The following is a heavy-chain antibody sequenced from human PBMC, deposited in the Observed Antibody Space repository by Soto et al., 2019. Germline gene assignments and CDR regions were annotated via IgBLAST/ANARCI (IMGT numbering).Heavy chain of an antibody. CDR2: MSAYYGST. CDR3: AKDGPDSSDGFDV. J-gene: IGHJ3*01. Sequence: QVQLVQSGAEVKKPGASVKVSCKASGYTFVDYGITWVRQAPGQGLEWMGWMSAYYGSTDYAQKFHGRLTLTRDTSTSTAYMELRSLRPDDTAVYYCAKDGPDSSDGFDVWGQGTMVTVSS. CDR1: GYTFVDYG. D-gene: IGHD2-2*01. V-gene: IGHV1-18*01.